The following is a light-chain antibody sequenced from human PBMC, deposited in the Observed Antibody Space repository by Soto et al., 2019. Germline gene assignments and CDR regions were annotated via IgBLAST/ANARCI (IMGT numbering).Light chain of an antibody. J-gene: IGKJ4*01. V-gene: IGKV3-20*01. Sequence: EIMLTQSPGTLSLSQGERATLSCRASQSVTSTYLAWYQRKPGQAPRLLIYDASSRATGIPDRFSGGGSGTDFTLTISRLEPEDFAVYYCQQFSSYPLTFGGGTKVDIK. CDR3: QQFSSYPLT. CDR2: DAS. CDR1: QSVTSTY.